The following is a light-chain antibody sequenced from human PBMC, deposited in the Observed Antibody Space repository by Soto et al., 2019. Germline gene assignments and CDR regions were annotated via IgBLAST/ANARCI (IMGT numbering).Light chain of an antibody. CDR1: QSVSSN. J-gene: IGKJ1*01. Sequence: EIVMTQSPATLSVSPGERATLSCRASQSVSSNLAWYQQKPGQAPRLLIYGASTRATGIPARFSGSGSGTEFTLTIGSLQSEDFAVYHCQQYNNWPPWTFGQGTKVEIK. V-gene: IGKV3-15*01. CDR3: QQYNNWPPWT. CDR2: GAS.